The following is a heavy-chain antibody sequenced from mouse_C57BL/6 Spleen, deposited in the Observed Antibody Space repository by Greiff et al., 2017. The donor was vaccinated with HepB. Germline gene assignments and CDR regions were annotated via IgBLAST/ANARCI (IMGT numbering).Heavy chain of an antibody. CDR1: GFTFSSYA. J-gene: IGHJ4*01. CDR3: ARDGGNYDYDENAMDY. Sequence: EVMLVESGGGLVKPGGSLKLSCAASGFTFSSYAMSWVRQTPEKRLEWVATISDGGSYTYYPDNVKGRFTISRDNAKNNLYLQMSHLKSEDTAMYYCARDGGNYDYDENAMDYWGQGTSVTVSS. V-gene: IGHV5-4*01. D-gene: IGHD2-4*01. CDR2: ISDGGSYT.